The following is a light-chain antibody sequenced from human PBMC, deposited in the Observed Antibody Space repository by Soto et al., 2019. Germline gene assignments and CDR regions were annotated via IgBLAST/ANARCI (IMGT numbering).Light chain of an antibody. CDR2: AAS. CDR3: QQYYSYPLP. J-gene: IGKJ4*01. V-gene: IGKV1-8*01. Sequence: ASRMTQYPSSLSASTVDRVTITCRASQGISSYLGWDQQKPGKAPKLLIYAASTLKRPVPSRFSGSGSGTDFTHPIRCLQSEDSAPSYCQQYYSYPLPFAGGTKVDIK. CDR1: QGISSY.